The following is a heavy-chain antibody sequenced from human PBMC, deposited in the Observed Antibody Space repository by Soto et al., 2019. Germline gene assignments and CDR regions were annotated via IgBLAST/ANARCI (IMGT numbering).Heavy chain of an antibody. CDR2: IYYSGST. V-gene: IGHV4-59*08. Sequence: SETLSLTCTVSGGSISSYYWSWIRQPPGKGLEWIGYIYYSGSTNYNPSLKSRVTISVDTSKNQFSLKLSSVTAADTAVYYCAGVYYDILTGYPKYFQHWGQGTLVTVSS. CDR3: AGVYYDILTGYPKYFQH. D-gene: IGHD3-9*01. J-gene: IGHJ1*01. CDR1: GGSISSYY.